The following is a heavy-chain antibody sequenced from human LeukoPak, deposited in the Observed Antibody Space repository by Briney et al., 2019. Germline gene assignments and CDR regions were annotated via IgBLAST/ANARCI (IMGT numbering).Heavy chain of an antibody. CDR1: GFTFSAFG. J-gene: IGHJ4*02. CDR3: ARVLHYYYDSSGGEGY. CDR2: ISSSTSTI. V-gene: IGHV3-48*04. Sequence: GGSLRLSCAASGFTFSAFGMNWVRQAPGKGLEWVSYISSSTSTIYYADSVKGRFTISRDNAKNSLYLQMNSLRAEDTAVYYCARVLHYYYDSSGGEGYWGQGTLVTVSS. D-gene: IGHD3-22*01.